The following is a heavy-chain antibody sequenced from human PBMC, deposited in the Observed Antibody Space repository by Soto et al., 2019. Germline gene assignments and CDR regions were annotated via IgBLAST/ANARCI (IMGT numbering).Heavy chain of an antibody. CDR3: SRYCSSSSCSQLYGMDV. V-gene: IGHV5-10-1*01. J-gene: IGHJ6*02. D-gene: IGHD2-15*01. CDR2: IDASYSYS. Sequence: PGESLKISWDGAGESFTQYCIILVREVPGRGQEWMGRIDASYSYSRCSPAFQGHVTISVDKSIMTGYLQWSSLKASDTAMYYCSRYCSSSSCSQLYGMDVSGQGTTVTVPS. CDR1: GESFTQYC.